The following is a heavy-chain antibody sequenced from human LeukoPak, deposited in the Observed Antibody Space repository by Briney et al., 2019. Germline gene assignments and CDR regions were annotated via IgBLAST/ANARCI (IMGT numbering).Heavy chain of an antibody. CDR3: AREKTAYYDSSGLPD. Sequence: GGSLRLSCAASGFTFSSYSMNWVRQAPGKGLEWVSYISSSSSTIYYADSVKGRFTISRDNAKNSLHLQMNSLRAEDTAVYYCAREKTAYYDSSGLPDWGQGTLVTVSS. D-gene: IGHD3-22*01. V-gene: IGHV3-48*04. CDR2: ISSSSSTI. J-gene: IGHJ4*02. CDR1: GFTFSSYS.